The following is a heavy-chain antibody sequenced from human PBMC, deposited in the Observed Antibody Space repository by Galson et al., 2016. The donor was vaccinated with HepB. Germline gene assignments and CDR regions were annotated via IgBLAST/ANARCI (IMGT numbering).Heavy chain of an antibody. CDR1: GDSISTSNYY. CDR3: AGFGTRYSSSWFTPMLFFDY. J-gene: IGHJ4*02. V-gene: IGHV4-39*01. Sequence: ETLSLTCNFSGDSISTSNYYWGWIRQPPGKGLEWIGNICYSGTTYYNPSLKSRVTISVDTSKKQFSMRLNSVTAADTAVYYCAGFGTRYSSSWFTPMLFFDYWGQGTLVTVSS. CDR2: ICYSGTT. D-gene: IGHD6-13*01.